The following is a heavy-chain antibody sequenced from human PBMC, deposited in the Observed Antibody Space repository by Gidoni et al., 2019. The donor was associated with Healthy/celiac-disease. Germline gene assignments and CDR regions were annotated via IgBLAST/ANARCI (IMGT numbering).Heavy chain of an antibody. CDR3: ARGTRITMIVVVMRGAFDI. V-gene: IGHV4-34*01. CDR1: GGSFSVYY. Sequence: QVQLQQWGAGLLKPSETLSLTCAVYGGSFSVYYWSWIRRPPGKGLEWIGEINHSGSTNYNPSLKSRVTISVDTSKNQFSLKLSSVTAADTAVYYCARGTRITMIVVVMRGAFDIWGQGTMVTVSS. J-gene: IGHJ3*02. D-gene: IGHD3-22*01. CDR2: INHSGST.